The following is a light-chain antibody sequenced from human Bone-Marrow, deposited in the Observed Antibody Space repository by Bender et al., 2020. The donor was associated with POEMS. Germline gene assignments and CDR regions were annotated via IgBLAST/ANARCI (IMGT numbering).Light chain of an antibody. CDR3: QAWDTYSVL. CDR1: DLGDKY. CDR2: QDT. Sequence: SYEVTQPPSVSVSPGQTASITCPGDDLGDKYVAWYQQKPGQSPVLVIYQDTKRPSGIPERFSGSNSGNTATLTISGTQAMDEADYYCQAWDTYSVLFGGGTKLTVL. V-gene: IGLV3-1*01. J-gene: IGLJ2*01.